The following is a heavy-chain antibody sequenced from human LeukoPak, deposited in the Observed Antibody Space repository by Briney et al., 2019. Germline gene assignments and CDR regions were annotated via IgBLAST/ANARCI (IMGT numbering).Heavy chain of an antibody. J-gene: IGHJ4*02. CDR3: AKHRSNWSAGSIDS. D-gene: IGHD1-20*01. V-gene: IGHV4-59*08. CDR2: VFYSGRS. CDR1: GGSIRAYY. Sequence: SETLFLTCTVSGGSIRAYYWSWIRQPPGKRLEWIGSVFYSGRSDYSPSLTSRVTISLDTSKNQLSLKLDSLTAPDTAVYYCAKHRSNWSAGSIDSWGQGILVTVSS.